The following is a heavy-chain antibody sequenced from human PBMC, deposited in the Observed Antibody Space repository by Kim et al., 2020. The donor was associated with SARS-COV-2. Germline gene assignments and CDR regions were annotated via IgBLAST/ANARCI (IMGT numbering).Heavy chain of an antibody. CDR2: ISYDGSNK. V-gene: IGHV3-30*18. D-gene: IGHD3-10*01. CDR1: GFTFSSYG. J-gene: IGHJ6*03. CDR3: AKGFGKTSYYYYYMDV. Sequence: GGSLRLSCAASGFTFSSYGMHWVRQAPGKGLEWVAVISYDGSNKYYADSVKGRFTISRDNSKNTLYLQMNSLRAEDTAVYYCAKGFGKTSYYYYYMDVWGKGTTVTVSS.